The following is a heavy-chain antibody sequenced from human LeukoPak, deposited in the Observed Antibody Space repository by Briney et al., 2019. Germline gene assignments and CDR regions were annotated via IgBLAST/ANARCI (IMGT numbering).Heavy chain of an antibody. V-gene: IGHV4-4*02. Sequence: SGTLSLTCAVSGDSVSNNYWWNWVRQPPGRGLEWIGEVLHSGISNYNPSLMSRVTISLDMFKNQLSLTLTSVTAADTAVYYCARGVPDYYDSSGYSTWGQGTLVTVSS. D-gene: IGHD3-22*01. CDR3: ARGVPDYYDSSGYST. CDR1: GDSVSNNYW. CDR2: VLHSGIS. J-gene: IGHJ4*02.